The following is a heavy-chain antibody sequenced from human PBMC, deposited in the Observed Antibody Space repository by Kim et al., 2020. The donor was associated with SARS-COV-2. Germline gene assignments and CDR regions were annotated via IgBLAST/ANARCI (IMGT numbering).Heavy chain of an antibody. CDR1: GFTFSSYA. Sequence: GGSLRLSCAASGFTFSSYAMSWVRQAPGKGLEWVSAISGSGGSTYYADSVKGRFTISRDNSKNTLFLQMNSLRAEDTAVYYCAKLEVFYDTSGYPIDYWGQGTLVTVSS. V-gene: IGHV3-23*01. CDR2: ISGSGGST. CDR3: AKLEVFYDTSGYPIDY. D-gene: IGHD3-22*01. J-gene: IGHJ4*02.